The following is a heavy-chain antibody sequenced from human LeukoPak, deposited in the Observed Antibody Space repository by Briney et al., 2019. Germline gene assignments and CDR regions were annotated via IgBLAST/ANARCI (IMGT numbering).Heavy chain of an antibody. CDR1: GYSFTSFG. CDR3: AKDAEASYYYYYGMDV. D-gene: IGHD6-6*01. V-gene: IGHV1-18*01. CDR2: ISGYNGDT. J-gene: IGHJ6*02. Sequence: ASVKVSRKSSGYSFTSFGVSWVRQAPGQGLEWMGWISGYNGDTIFAQKLQGRVALTTDTSTSTSYLELRGLRSDDTAVYYCAKDAEASYYYYYGMDVWGQGTTVTVSS.